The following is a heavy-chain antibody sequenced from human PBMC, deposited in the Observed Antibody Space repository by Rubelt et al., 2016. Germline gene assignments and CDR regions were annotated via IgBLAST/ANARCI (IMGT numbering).Heavy chain of an antibody. CDR3: ARLTGARYGGNGAFDY. D-gene: IGHD4-23*01. Sequence: QLQLQESGPGLVKPSETLYLTCTVSGGSVRSTSYYWGWIRQPPGKGLEWLGSIYYSGSTYYNPSLKRRVTIYVDTSKNQFSLKLSSVTAADTAVYYCARLTGARYGGNGAFDYWGQGTLVTVSS. J-gene: IGHJ4*02. V-gene: IGHV4-39*01. CDR1: GGSVRSTSYY. CDR2: IYYSGST.